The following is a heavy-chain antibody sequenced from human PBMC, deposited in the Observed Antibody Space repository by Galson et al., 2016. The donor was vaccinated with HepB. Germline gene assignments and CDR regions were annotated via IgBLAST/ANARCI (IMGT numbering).Heavy chain of an antibody. CDR2: ISSDGSDT. V-gene: IGHV3-74*01. Sequence: SLRLSCAASGFTFSTYWMHWVRQAPGKGLVWVSRISSDGSDTIYADSVRGRFTISRDNARNTLFLQMNSLRAEDTAVYYCVRDRAGIPSDYCGLGTLVTVSS. CDR1: GFTFSTYW. J-gene: IGHJ4*02. D-gene: IGHD3-10*01. CDR3: VRDRAGIPSDY.